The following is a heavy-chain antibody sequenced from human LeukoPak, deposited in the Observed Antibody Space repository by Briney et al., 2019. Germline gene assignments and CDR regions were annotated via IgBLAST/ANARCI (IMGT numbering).Heavy chain of an antibody. CDR2: IYYSGST. D-gene: IGHD2-21*01. CDR1: GGSISSYY. V-gene: IGHV4-59*01. Sequence: KPSETLSLTCTVSGGSISSYYWSWIRQPPGKGLEWIGYIYYSGSTNYNPSLKSRVTISVDTSKNQFSLKLSSVTAADTAVYYCARDVDVAGYFDYWGQGTLVTVSS. CDR3: ARDVDVAGYFDY. J-gene: IGHJ4*02.